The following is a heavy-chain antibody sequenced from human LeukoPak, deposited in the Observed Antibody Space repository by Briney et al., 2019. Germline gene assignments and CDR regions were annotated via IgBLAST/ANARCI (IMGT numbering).Heavy chain of an antibody. D-gene: IGHD2-2*01. CDR1: GGSISSSSYY. Sequence: SETLSLTCTVSGGSISSSSYYWGWIRQPPGKGLEWIGSIYYSGSTYYNPSLKSRVTISVDTSKNQFSLKLSSVTAADTAVYYCASARRGDIVVVPAAAFDYWGQGTLVTVSS. J-gene: IGHJ4*02. CDR3: ASARRGDIVVVPAAAFDY. V-gene: IGHV4-39*01. CDR2: IYYSGST.